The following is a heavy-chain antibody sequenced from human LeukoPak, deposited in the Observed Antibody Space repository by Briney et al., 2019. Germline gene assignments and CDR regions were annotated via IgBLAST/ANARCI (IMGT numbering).Heavy chain of an antibody. D-gene: IGHD6-6*01. J-gene: IGHJ4*02. Sequence: QPGGSLRLSCAASGISVRSNYMSWVRQAPGKGLEWVSVIYSGGSTYYADSVKGRFTISRDNSKNTLYLQMNSLRTEDTAVYYCARDPSIAARPPADYWGQGTLVTVSS. V-gene: IGHV3-66*02. CDR3: ARDPSIAARPPADY. CDR2: IYSGGST. CDR1: GISVRSNY.